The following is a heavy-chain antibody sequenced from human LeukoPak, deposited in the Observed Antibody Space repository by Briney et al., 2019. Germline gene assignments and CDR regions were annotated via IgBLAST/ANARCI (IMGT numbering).Heavy chain of an antibody. CDR3: ARSTLAVAGRDDAFDI. J-gene: IGHJ3*02. D-gene: IGHD6-19*01. Sequence: GGSLRLSCAASGFTFSSYDMHWVRQATGKGLEWVSAIGTAGDTYYPGSVKGRFTISRENAKNSLYLQMNSLRAGDTAVYYCARSTLAVAGRDDAFDIWGQGTMVTVSS. CDR2: IGTAGDT. V-gene: IGHV3-13*01. CDR1: GFTFSSYD.